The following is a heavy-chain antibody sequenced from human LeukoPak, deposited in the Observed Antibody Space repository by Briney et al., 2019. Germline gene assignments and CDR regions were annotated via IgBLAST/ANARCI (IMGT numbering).Heavy chain of an antibody. D-gene: IGHD3-10*01. Sequence: PGESLRLSCAASGFSFTTYWMSWVRQAPGKGLEWVANIKQDGTEKYYVDSVKGRFTISRDNAKNSLYLQMNSLRVEDTAVYYCAKLAKYFYGSETYYFFKHWGQGTPVTASS. V-gene: IGHV3-7*01. J-gene: IGHJ1*01. CDR1: GFSFTTYW. CDR2: IKQDGTEK. CDR3: AKLAKYFYGSETYYFFKH.